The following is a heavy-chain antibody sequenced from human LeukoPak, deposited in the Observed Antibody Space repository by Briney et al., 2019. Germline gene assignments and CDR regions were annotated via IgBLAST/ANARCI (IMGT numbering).Heavy chain of an antibody. CDR1: GFTFTSNS. CDR2: ISASRSTI. V-gene: IGHV3-48*02. J-gene: IGHJ4*02. Sequence: PGGSLRLSCAASGFTFTSNSMNRVRQAPGEGLEWVSYISASRSTIYFADSVKGRFTISRDNAKNSLYLQMNSLGDEDTAVYYCVSGTTYFDYWGQGTLVTVSS. CDR3: VSGTTYFDY. D-gene: IGHD1-14*01.